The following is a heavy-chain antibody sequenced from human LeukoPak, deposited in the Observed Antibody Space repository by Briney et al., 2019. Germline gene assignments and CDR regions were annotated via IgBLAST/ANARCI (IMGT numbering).Heavy chain of an antibody. J-gene: IGHJ6*02. V-gene: IGHV3-48*04. Sequence: GGSLRLSCAASGFTFSSYSMNWVRQAPGKGLEWVSYISSSSSTIYYADSVKGRFTISRDNAKNSLYLQMNSLRAEDTAVYYCARERIGVLAAPGYYYYYGMDVWGQGTTVTVSS. CDR3: ARERIGVLAAPGYYYYYGMDV. D-gene: IGHD6-13*01. CDR1: GFTFSSYS. CDR2: ISSSSSTI.